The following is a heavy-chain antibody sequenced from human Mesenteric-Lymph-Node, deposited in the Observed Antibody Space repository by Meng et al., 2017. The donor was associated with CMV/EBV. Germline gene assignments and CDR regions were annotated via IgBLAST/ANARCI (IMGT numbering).Heavy chain of an antibody. Sequence: GGSLRLSCAASGFTFSDFWMNWVRQAPGKGLEWVAGIKQDGSEKYYMDSVKSRFTISRHNAKTSLYLQMSSLRPEDTAVYYCVKGGIGESNFDSWGQGTLVTVSS. CDR2: IKQDGSEK. D-gene: IGHD3-10*01. J-gene: IGHJ4*02. V-gene: IGHV3-7*01. CDR3: VKGGIGESNFDS. CDR1: GFTFSDFW.